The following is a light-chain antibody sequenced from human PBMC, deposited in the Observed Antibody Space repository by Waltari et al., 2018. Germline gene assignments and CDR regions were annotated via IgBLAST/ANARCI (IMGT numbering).Light chain of an antibody. Sequence: DVVLTQSPLSLPVTLGQPASISCRSSQSLVYSDGNTYMNWFQQRPGQSPRRLIYKVSNRDSGVPERFSGSGSGTGFTLRISRVEAEDIAVYYCMQGTHWPPVYTFGQGTKLEIK. V-gene: IGKV2-30*01. J-gene: IGKJ2*01. CDR3: MQGTHWPPVYT. CDR1: QSLVYSDGNTY. CDR2: KVS.